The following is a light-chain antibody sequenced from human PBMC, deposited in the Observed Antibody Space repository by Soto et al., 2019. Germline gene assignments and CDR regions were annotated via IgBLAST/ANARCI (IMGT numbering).Light chain of an antibody. J-gene: IGKJ3*01. CDR1: QSVASTY. V-gene: IGKV3-20*01. CDR3: QQYGNSPPFT. CDR2: GAS. Sequence: DIVLMQSPGTLSLSPGERATLSCRASQSVASTYLAWYQQKPGQAPRLLIYGASSRATGIPDRFSGSGSGTDFTLTISRLEPEDFAVYYCQQYGNSPPFTFGPGTKVDIK.